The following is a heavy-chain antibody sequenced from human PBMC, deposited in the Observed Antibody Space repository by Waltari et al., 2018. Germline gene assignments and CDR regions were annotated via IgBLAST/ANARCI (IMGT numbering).Heavy chain of an antibody. CDR3: ARAPPYYGSGNSVYYYGMDV. CDR1: GYTFTGYY. J-gene: IGHJ6*02. D-gene: IGHD3-10*01. CDR2: INPNSGGT. V-gene: IGHV1-2*04. Sequence: QVQLVQSGAEVKKPGASVKVSCKASGYTFTGYYMHWVRQAPGHGLGWMGWINPNSGGTNYAQKFQGWVTMTRDTSISTAYMELSRLRSDDTAVYYCARAPPYYGSGNSVYYYGMDVWGQGTTVTVSS.